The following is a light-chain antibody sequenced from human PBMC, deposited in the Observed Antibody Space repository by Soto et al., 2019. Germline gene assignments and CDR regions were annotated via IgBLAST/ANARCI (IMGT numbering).Light chain of an antibody. V-gene: IGLV2-14*01. Sequence: QSALTQPASVSGSPGQSITISCTGTSSDVGGYKFVSWYQQHPGKVPRLMIYEVSNRPSGVSNRFSGSKSGNTASLTISGLRAEDEADYYCSSYTTSSTLEVFGPGTKVTVL. CDR3: SSYTTSSTLEV. CDR1: SSDVGGYKF. CDR2: EVS. J-gene: IGLJ1*01.